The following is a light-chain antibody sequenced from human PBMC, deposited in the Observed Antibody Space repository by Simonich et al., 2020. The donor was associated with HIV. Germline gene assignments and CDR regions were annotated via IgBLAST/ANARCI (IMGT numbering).Light chain of an antibody. Sequence: QSALTQPASVSGSPGQSITISCTGTSSNVGNYNLVSWYQQNPAKAPKLMIYEVKKRPSGVSNRFSGTKTGNTASLTISGLQAEDEADYYCCSYAGGSTWVFGGGTKLTVL. CDR3: CSYAGGSTWV. J-gene: IGLJ3*02. CDR2: EVK. CDR1: SSNVGNYNL. V-gene: IGLV2-23*02.